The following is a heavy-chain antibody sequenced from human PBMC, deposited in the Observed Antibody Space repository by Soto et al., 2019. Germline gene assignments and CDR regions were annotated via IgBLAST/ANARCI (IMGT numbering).Heavy chain of an antibody. CDR1: GVSMSRGGYY. CDR2: IKYSGST. J-gene: IGHJ4*02. Sequence: QVQLQESGPGLVKPSQTLSLTCTVSGVSMSRGGYYWSRIRQPPGRGLEWIGYIKYSGSTHSSPYLKGRVTMSVDMSMNQFSLNLSSVTAADTAVYYCARDAPPFDYWGQGTRVTVSS. CDR3: ARDAPPFDY. V-gene: IGHV4-31*03.